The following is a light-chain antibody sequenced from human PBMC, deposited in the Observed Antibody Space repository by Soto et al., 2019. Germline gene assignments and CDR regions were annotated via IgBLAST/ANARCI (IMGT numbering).Light chain of an antibody. CDR3: QQYYNWPPWT. CDR2: GAS. CDR1: QTVSNTY. J-gene: IGKJ1*01. V-gene: IGKV3-20*01. Sequence: EIVLTQFPGALSLSPGERVTLSCRASQTVSNTYLAWYQQKSGQAPKFLIYGASNRATGIPDRFSGSGSGTDFTLTISSLQSEDFAVYYCQQYYNWPPWTFGQGTKVEI.